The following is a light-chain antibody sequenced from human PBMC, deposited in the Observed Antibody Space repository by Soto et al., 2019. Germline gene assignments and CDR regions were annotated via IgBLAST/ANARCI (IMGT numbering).Light chain of an antibody. CDR2: SAS. Sequence: EIVMTQSPATLSVSPGESATLSCRASQGVSTNLAWYQQKPGQAPRLLIYSASTRATGILARFSGSGSGTEFTLTIGSLQSEDFAVYYCQQVNSWPYTLGQGTKLEIK. V-gene: IGKV3-15*01. J-gene: IGKJ2*01. CDR3: QQVNSWPYT. CDR1: QGVSTN.